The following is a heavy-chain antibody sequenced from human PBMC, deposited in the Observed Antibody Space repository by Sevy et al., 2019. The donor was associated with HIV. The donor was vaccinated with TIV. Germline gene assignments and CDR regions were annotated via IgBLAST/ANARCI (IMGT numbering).Heavy chain of an antibody. CDR1: GGSISSSSYY. CDR2: IYYSGST. Sequence: SETLSLTCTVSGGSISSSSYYWGWIRQPPGKGLEWIGSIYYSGSTYYNPSLKGRVTISVDTSKNQFSLKLSSVTAADTTVYYCARLRPTYYDFWSGYYSPGGYYYYGMDVWGQGTTVTVSS. D-gene: IGHD3-3*01. V-gene: IGHV4-39*01. J-gene: IGHJ6*02. CDR3: ARLRPTYYDFWSGYYSPGGYYYYGMDV.